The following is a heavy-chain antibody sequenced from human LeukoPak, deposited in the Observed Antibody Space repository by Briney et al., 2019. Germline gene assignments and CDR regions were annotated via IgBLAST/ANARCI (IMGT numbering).Heavy chain of an antibody. V-gene: IGHV3-33*01. J-gene: IGHJ4*02. Sequence: GGPLRLSCAASAFIFSHYGMHWVRQVPGKGLEWVAVIWANGNDKYYIDSVKGRFTVSRDNSKNTLYLQMDSLRAEDTAVYYCARRCLVGYDCYHLDHWGQGTLVTVPS. CDR3: ARRCLVGYDCYHLDH. D-gene: IGHD2-21*02. CDR1: AFIFSHYG. CDR2: IWANGNDK.